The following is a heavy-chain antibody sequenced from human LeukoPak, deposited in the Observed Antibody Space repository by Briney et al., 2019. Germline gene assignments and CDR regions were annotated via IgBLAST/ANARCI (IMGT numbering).Heavy chain of an antibody. V-gene: IGHV3-21*01. J-gene: IGHJ4*02. D-gene: IGHD3-3*01. CDR1: GFTFSSYS. Sequence: GGSLRLSCAASGFTFSSYSMNWVRQAPGKGLEWVSSISSSSSYIYYADSVKGRFTISRDNAKNSLYLQVNSLRAEDTAVYYCARGSSDARNVKSLFPPWGQGTLVTVSS. CDR3: ARGSSDARNVKSLFPP. CDR2: ISSSSSYI.